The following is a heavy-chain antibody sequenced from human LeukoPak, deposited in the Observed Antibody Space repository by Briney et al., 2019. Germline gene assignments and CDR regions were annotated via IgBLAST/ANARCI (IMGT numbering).Heavy chain of an antibody. CDR3: ARLSRRALRCTLGGCYSAIWFDP. CDR1: SVTFSDIL. Sequence: SETLSFTSAVYSVTFSDILWGRLRQSPGKGLEWMGDTNHNGGTNYNPSLKSRVAISEDRSRNQFSLRLTSVTAADTGVYYCARLSRRALRCTLGGCYSAIWFDPWGQGTLVTVSS. D-gene: IGHD2-15*01. CDR2: TNHNGGT. V-gene: IGHV4-34*01. J-gene: IGHJ5*02.